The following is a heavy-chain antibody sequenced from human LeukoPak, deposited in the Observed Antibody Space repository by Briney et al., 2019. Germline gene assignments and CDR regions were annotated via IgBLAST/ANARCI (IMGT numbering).Heavy chain of an antibody. J-gene: IGHJ3*02. CDR3: ARSGDYGDAFDI. CDR2: MNPNSGNT. CDR1: GYTFTSYD. D-gene: IGHD4/OR15-4a*01. Sequence: ASVTVSCKASGYTFTSYDINWVRQATGQGLEWMGWMNPNSGNTGYAQKFQGRVTMTRNTSISTAYMELSSLRSEDTAVYYCARSGDYGDAFDIRGQGTMVTVSS. V-gene: IGHV1-8*01.